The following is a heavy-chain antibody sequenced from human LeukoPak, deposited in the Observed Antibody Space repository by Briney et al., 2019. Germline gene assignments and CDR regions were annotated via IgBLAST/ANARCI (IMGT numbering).Heavy chain of an antibody. D-gene: IGHD1-7*01. Sequence: SETLSLTCTVSGGSISSYYWSWIRQPPGKGLEWIGYIYYSGSTNYNPSLKSRVTISVDTSKNQFSLKLSSVTAADTAVYYCARGRGEGGAELPAGSYYYYYYMDVWGKGTTVTVSS. V-gene: IGHV4-59*12. CDR1: GGSISSYY. J-gene: IGHJ6*03. CDR3: ARGRGEGGAELPAGSYYYYYYMDV. CDR2: IYYSGST.